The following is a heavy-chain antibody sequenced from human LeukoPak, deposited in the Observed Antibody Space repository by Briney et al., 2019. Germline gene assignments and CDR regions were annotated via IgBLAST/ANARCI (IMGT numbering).Heavy chain of an antibody. CDR3: ARGGNYYGSGSYSPFDY. V-gene: IGHV1-2*02. CDR1: GYTFTGYY. CDR2: INPNSGGT. J-gene: IGHJ4*02. Sequence: ASVKVSCKPSGYTFTGYYMHWARQAPGQGLEWMGWINPNSGGTNYAQKFQGRVTMTRDTSISTAYMELSRLRSDDTAVYYCARGGNYYGSGSYSPFDYWGQGTLVTVSS. D-gene: IGHD3-10*01.